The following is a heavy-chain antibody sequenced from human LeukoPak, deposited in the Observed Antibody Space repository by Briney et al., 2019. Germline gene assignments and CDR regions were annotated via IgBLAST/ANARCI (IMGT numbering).Heavy chain of an antibody. CDR3: AREGSSSWFFPRGYYYYYMDV. Sequence: GASVKVSCKASGYTFTSYYMHWVRQAPGQGLEWMGWISVYNGNTNYAQKLQGRVTMTTDTSTSTAYMELRSLRSDDTAVYYCAREGSSSWFFPRGYYYYYMDVWGKGTTVTVSS. CDR1: GYTFTSYY. D-gene: IGHD6-13*01. V-gene: IGHV1-18*04. CDR2: ISVYNGNT. J-gene: IGHJ6*03.